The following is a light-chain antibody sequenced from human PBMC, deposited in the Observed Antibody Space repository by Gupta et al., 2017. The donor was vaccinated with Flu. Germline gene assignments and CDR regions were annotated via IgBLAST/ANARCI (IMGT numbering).Light chain of an antibody. Sequence: DVQMTQSPSSLSASLGDRVTISCRASQNIDIFLNWYHHRPGTAPRVLLITSNVLACGVPTRFCGSGSGTDFALKIDNVQADDVGTYYCQQGSWAPLTFGQGTMVEIK. CDR2: TSN. CDR3: QQGSWAPLT. V-gene: IGKV1-39*01. CDR1: QNIDIF. J-gene: IGKJ2*01.